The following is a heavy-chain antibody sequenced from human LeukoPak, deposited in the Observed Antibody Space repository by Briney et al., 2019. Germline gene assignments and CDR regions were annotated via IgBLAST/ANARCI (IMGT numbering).Heavy chain of an antibody. V-gene: IGHV4-39*07. Sequence: TSETLSLTCTVSGGSISSSNYYWGWIRQPPGEGLEWIASISYSGSTYYNPSVKSRVAISRDTSKNQFSLSLNSVTAADTAVYYCARVGYYDSSGYLVDGWFDPWGQGTLVTVSS. CDR2: ISYSGST. J-gene: IGHJ5*02. CDR1: GGSISSSNYY. CDR3: ARVGYYDSSGYLVDGWFDP. D-gene: IGHD3-22*01.